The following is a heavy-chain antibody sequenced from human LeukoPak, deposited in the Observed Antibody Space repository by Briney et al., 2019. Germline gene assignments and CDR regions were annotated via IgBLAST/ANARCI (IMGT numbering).Heavy chain of an antibody. CDR3: VTKVTTMGDN. Sequence: GGSLRLSCAASGFTFSGNWMHWVRQAPGQGLVWVSRINSDGSTTIYADSVKGRFTISRDNAKKMLYLQMNSLRAEDTGVYYCVTKVTTMGDNWGQGPLVTVSS. CDR1: GFTFSGNW. D-gene: IGHD4-23*01. J-gene: IGHJ4*02. CDR2: INSDGSTT. V-gene: IGHV3-74*01.